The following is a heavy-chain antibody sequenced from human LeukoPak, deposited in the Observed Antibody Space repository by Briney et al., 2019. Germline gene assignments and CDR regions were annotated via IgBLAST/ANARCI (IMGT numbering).Heavy chain of an antibody. CDR1: GGSVSSDIYH. CDR3: ARVGPAADWGYYFDY. Sequence: PSETLSLTCIVSGGSVSSDIYHWSWIRQPPGKGLECIGYIYYSGSTNYNPSLKSRVTISVDTSKNQFSLKLSSVTAADTAVYYCARVGPAADWGYYFDYWGQGTLVTVSS. J-gene: IGHJ4*02. V-gene: IGHV4-61*01. CDR2: IYYSGST. D-gene: IGHD6-13*01.